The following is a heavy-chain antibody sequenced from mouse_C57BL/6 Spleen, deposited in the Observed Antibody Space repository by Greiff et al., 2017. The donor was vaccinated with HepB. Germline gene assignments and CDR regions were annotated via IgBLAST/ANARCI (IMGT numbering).Heavy chain of an antibody. J-gene: IGHJ3*01. CDR3: TGCVAWFAY. CDR2: IRLKADNYAT. Sequence: EVKLVESGGGLVQPGGSMKLSCVASGFTFSNYWMNWVRQSPEKGLEWVAQIRLKADNYATHYEESVKGRFTISSDDSKSSVYMQMDNVRAEDTGIYYCTGCVAWFAYWGQGTLVTVSA. CDR1: GFTFSNYW. V-gene: IGHV6-3*01.